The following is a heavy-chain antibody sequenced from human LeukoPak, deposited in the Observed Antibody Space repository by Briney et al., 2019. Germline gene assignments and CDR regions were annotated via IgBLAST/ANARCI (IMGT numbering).Heavy chain of an antibody. CDR3: ARAGRQQLVRVFDY. CDR2: IYYSGST. V-gene: IGHV4-31*03. Sequence: SETLSLTCTVSGGSISSGGYYWSWIRQHPGKGLEWIGYIYYSGSTYYNPPLKSRVTISVDTSKNQFSLKLSSVTAADTAVYYCARAGRQQLVRVFDYWGQGTLVTVSS. CDR1: GGSISSGGYY. D-gene: IGHD6-13*01. J-gene: IGHJ4*02.